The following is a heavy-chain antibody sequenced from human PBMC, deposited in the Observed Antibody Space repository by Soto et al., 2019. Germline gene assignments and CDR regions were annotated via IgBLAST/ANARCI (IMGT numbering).Heavy chain of an antibody. CDR3: VRLIGNSWLDS. V-gene: IGHV4-30-2*05. J-gene: IGHJ5*01. Sequence: SETLSLTCAVSGGSISSGGYSWSWIRQPPGKGLEWIGYIYHSGCTYYNPSLKSRITINPDTSNNQLSLQLNSVTPDDTAAYYCVRLIGNSWLDSWGQGTLVTVSS. CDR2: IYHSGCT. D-gene: IGHD3-16*01. CDR1: GGSISSGGYS.